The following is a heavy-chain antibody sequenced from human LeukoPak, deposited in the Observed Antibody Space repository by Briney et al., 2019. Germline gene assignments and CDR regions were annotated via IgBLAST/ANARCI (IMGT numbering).Heavy chain of an antibody. J-gene: IGHJ4*02. CDR2: ISYDGSYK. CDR3: AKEREYCSSSCYIGHFDY. CDR1: GFTFDDYA. Sequence: PGGSLRLSCAASGFTFDDYAMHWVRQAPGKGLDWVAVISYDGSYKYYADSVKGRFTISRDNSKNTLYLQVNSLRAEDTAVYYCAKEREYCSSSCYIGHFDYWGQGTLVTASS. V-gene: IGHV3-30*18. D-gene: IGHD2/OR15-2a*01.